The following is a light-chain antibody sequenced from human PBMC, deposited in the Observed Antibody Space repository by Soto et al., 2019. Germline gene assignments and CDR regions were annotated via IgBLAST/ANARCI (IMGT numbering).Light chain of an antibody. CDR3: QQAHSFPLT. V-gene: IGKV1-12*01. CDR1: QDVSTW. J-gene: IGKJ4*01. CDR2: DTS. Sequence: DIQMTQSPSSVSASVGDRVTITCRASQDVSTWLAWYQHKPGKAPNLLIHDTSILQSEVPSRFSGSGSGTEFTLPISSLQPEDFATYYCQQAHSFPLTFGGGTKVDIK.